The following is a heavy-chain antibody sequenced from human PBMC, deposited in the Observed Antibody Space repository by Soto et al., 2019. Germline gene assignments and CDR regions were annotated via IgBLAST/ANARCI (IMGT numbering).Heavy chain of an antibody. V-gene: IGHV4-39*01. CDR1: GGSTNSRSDY. Sequence: PETLSLTCTVSGGSTNSRSDYWGWIRQPPGKGLEWIGSVYYSGSTHDNPSLQSRVTISVDTSRNQFSLNLISVTAADTAVYFCARQPRGPGYGERGLYFDHWGQGTLVTVSS. D-gene: IGHD3-16*01. CDR2: VYYSGST. CDR3: ARQPRGPGYGERGLYFDH. J-gene: IGHJ4*02.